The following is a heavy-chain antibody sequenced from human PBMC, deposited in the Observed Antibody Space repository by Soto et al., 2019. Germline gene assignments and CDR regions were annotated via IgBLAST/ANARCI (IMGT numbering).Heavy chain of an antibody. J-gene: IGHJ4*02. CDR1: GYTFTSYA. CDR3: ARDLGGWPDY. Sequence: QVQLVQSGAEVKKPGASVKVFCKASGYTFTSYAMHWVRQAPGQRLEWMGWINAGNGNTKYSQKFQGRVTITRDTFASTADRELSSLRSEDTAVYYCARDLGGWPDYWGQGTLVTVSS. V-gene: IGHV1-3*01. D-gene: IGHD2-15*01. CDR2: INAGNGNT.